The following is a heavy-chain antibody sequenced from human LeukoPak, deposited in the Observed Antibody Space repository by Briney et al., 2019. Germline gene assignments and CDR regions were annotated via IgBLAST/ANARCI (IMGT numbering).Heavy chain of an antibody. CDR1: GGSFSGCY. V-gene: IGHV4-34*01. Sequence: SETLSLTCAVYGGSFSGCYWGWIRQPPGKGLEWIGEINHSGSTNYNPSLKSRVTISVDTSKNQFSLKLSSVTAADTAVYYCARVRPLGPNAETYYYGSGSYYRYYYYGMDVWGQGTTVTVSS. CDR2: INHSGST. CDR3: ARVRPLGPNAETYYYGSGSYYRYYYYGMDV. J-gene: IGHJ6*02. D-gene: IGHD3-10*01.